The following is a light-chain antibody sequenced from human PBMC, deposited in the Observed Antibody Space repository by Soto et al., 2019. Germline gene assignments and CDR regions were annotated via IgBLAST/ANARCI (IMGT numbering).Light chain of an antibody. CDR3: QQRNVGPPIT. J-gene: IGKJ5*01. CDR2: DAS. V-gene: IGKV3-11*01. Sequence: IVRTQSSSNVSLSTRARATLSCMASQSVGKYLVWYQQKPGQAPRLLIYDASNRATGIPARFSGSGSGTDFTLTISSLEPEDLAVYYCQQRNVGPPITVGQVTRLEIK. CDR1: QSVGKY.